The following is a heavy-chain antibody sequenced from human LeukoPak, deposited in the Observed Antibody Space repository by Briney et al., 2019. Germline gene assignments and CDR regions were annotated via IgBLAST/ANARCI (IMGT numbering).Heavy chain of an antibody. V-gene: IGHV3-30*04. Sequence: SGGSLRLSCAASGFTFSSYAMHWVRQAPGKGLEWVAVISYDGSNKYYADSVKGRFTISRDNSKNTLYLQMNSLRAEDTAVYYCARDLRVTIFGVVIPTNWYFDLWGRGTLVTVSS. J-gene: IGHJ2*01. D-gene: IGHD3-3*01. CDR2: ISYDGSNK. CDR1: GFTFSSYA. CDR3: ARDLRVTIFGVVIPTNWYFDL.